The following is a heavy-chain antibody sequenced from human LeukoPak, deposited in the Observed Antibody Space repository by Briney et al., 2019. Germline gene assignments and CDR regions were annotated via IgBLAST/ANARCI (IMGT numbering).Heavy chain of an antibody. CDR2: IYNSGST. CDR3: ARLYSSSLGRVFDY. CDR1: GGSTTSHY. Sequence: PSDTLSLTCTVSGGSTTSHYCSWTRQPPGKGLDWIGFIYNSGSTNYNPSLKSRVTISVATSKNQFSLKLSSVTAADTAVYYCARLYSSSLGRVFDYWGQGTLVTVSS. V-gene: IGHV4-59*07. D-gene: IGHD4-11*01. J-gene: IGHJ4*02.